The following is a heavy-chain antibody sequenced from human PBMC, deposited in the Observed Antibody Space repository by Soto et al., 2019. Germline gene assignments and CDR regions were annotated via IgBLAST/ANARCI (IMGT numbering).Heavy chain of an antibody. CDR3: ARTSSVFGVANSYYYGMDV. CDR2: ISSSSSTI. CDR1: GFTISSYS. J-gene: IGHJ6*02. V-gene: IGHV3-48*01. Sequence: GGSLRLSCAASGFTISSYSMNWVRQAPGKGLEWVSYISSSSSTIYYADSVKGRFTISRDNAKNSLYLQMNSLRAEDTTVYYCARTSSVFGVANSYYYGMDVWGQGTTVTVSS. D-gene: IGHD3-3*01.